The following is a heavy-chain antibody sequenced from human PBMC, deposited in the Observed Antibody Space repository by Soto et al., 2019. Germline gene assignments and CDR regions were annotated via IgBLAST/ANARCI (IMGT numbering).Heavy chain of an antibody. D-gene: IGHD3-22*01. Sequence: QITLKESGPTLVKPTQTLTLTCTFSGFSLSTSVVGVGWIRQPPGKALEWLALIYWDDDKRYSPSLKSRLTITKDTSKNQVVLTMTNMDPVDTATYYCAHSLIGYYYDSSGSNWFDPWGQGTLVTVSS. V-gene: IGHV2-5*02. CDR2: IYWDDDK. J-gene: IGHJ5*02. CDR3: AHSLIGYYYDSSGSNWFDP. CDR1: GFSLSTSVVG.